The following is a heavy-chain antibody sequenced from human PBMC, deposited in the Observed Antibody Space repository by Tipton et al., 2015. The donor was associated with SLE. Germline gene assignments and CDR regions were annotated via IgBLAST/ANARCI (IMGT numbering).Heavy chain of an antibody. CDR3: ARDIVVVPAAIRRVSYYMEV. CDR1: GYTFTSYG. Sequence: QLVQSGAEVKKPGASAKVSCKASGYTFTSYGISWVRQAPGQGLEWMGWISAYNGNTNYAQKFQGRVTMTTDTSTSTAYMELRSLRSDDTAVYYCARDIVVVPAAIRRVSYYMEVWGKGTTVTVSS. V-gene: IGHV1-18*01. D-gene: IGHD2-2*01. CDR2: ISAYNGNT. J-gene: IGHJ6*03.